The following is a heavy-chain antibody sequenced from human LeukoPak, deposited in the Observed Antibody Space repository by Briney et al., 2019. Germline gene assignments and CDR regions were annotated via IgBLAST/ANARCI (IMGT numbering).Heavy chain of an antibody. CDR3: ARDRTYYYASNWFDP. D-gene: IGHD3-10*01. V-gene: IGHV3-23*01. CDR1: GFTFGSFW. CDR2: ISGSGGST. J-gene: IGHJ5*02. Sequence: GGSLRLSCAASGFTFGSFWMSWVRQAPGKGLEWVSAISGSGGSTYYADSVKGRFTISRDNSKNTLYLQMNSLRAEDTAVYYCARDRTYYYASNWFDPWGQGTLVTVSS.